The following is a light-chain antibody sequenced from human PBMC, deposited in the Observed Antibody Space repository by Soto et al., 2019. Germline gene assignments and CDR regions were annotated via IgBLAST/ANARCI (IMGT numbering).Light chain of an antibody. CDR1: GSDVGGYNY. CDR3: SSYTSGSTRVV. J-gene: IGLJ2*01. Sequence: QSALTQPASVSGSPGQSITISCTGTGSDVGGYNYVSWYQQHPGKAPKVMIYDVSKRPSGISNRFSGSKSSNTASLTISGLQIEDEAEYYCSSYTSGSTRVVFGGGTKLTVL. CDR2: DVS. V-gene: IGLV2-14*03.